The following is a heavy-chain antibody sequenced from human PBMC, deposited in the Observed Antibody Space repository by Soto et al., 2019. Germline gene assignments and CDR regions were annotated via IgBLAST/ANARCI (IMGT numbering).Heavy chain of an antibody. J-gene: IGHJ4*02. CDR1: GYTFTSYG. D-gene: IGHD3-10*01. Sequence: QVQLVQSGAEVKKPGASVKVSCKASGYTFTSYGISWVRQAPGQGLEGMAWISAYNGNTNYAQKLQGRATMTTDTSTSTAYMELRRLRSDDTAVYYCARDPAPAYYYGSGSYEDFDYWGQGTLVTVSS. CDR2: ISAYNGNT. V-gene: IGHV1-18*04. CDR3: ARDPAPAYYYGSGSYEDFDY.